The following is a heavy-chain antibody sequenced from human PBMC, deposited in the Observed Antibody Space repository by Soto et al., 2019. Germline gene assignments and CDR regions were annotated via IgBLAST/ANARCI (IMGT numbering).Heavy chain of an antibody. Sequence: PGGSLRLSCAASGFTFSSYDMHWVRQATGKGLEWVSAIGTAGDTYYPGSVKGRFTISRENAKNSLYLQMNSLRAEDTAVYYCARVRSSGWYTKRKNYGMHVWGQGTTVTVSS. CDR2: IGTAGDT. CDR3: ARVRSSGWYTKRKNYGMHV. D-gene: IGHD6-19*01. J-gene: IGHJ6*02. CDR1: GFTFSSYD. V-gene: IGHV3-13*01.